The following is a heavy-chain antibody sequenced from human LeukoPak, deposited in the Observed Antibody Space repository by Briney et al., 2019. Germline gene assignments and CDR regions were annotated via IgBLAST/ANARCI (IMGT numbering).Heavy chain of an antibody. CDR1: GYTFTSYY. CDR2: INPSGGST. J-gene: IGHJ4*02. CDR3: ARVFAPYSSGYYYYFDY. V-gene: IGHV1-46*01. Sequence: ASVKVSCKASGYTFTSYYMHWVRQAPGPGLEWMGIINPSGGSTSYAQKFQGRVTMTRDTSTSTVYMELSSLRSEDTAVYYCARVFAPYSSGYYYYFDYWGQGTLVTVSS. D-gene: IGHD3-22*01.